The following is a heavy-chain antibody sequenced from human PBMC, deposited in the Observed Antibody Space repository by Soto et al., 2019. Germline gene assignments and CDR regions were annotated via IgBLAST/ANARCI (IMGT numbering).Heavy chain of an antibody. Sequence: EVHLVESGGGLVQRGGSLRLSCVASGFTFRAYWMSWVRQAPGKGLEWVANIDQDGSGKYYVDSVRGRFTISRDNAHNSLYLQTNSLRDEDTAVYFCARRREGTGRTLDYWGQGTLVTVSS. V-gene: IGHV3-7*05. D-gene: IGHD1-1*01. J-gene: IGHJ4*02. CDR1: GFTFRAYW. CDR2: IDQDGSGK. CDR3: ARRREGTGRTLDY.